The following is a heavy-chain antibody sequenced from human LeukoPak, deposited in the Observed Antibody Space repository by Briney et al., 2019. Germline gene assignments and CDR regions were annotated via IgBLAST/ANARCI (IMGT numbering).Heavy chain of an antibody. CDR2: ISGSGGST. CDR1: GFTFSSYA. V-gene: IGHV3-23*01. J-gene: IGHJ4*02. CDR3: AKGKRYYGSGSPEVYFGY. Sequence: GGSLRLSCAASGFTFSSYAMSWVRQAPGKGLEWVSAISGSGGSTYYADSVKGRFTISRDNSKNTLYLQMNSLRAEDTAVYYCAKGKRYYGSGSPEVYFGYWGQGTLVTVSS. D-gene: IGHD3-10*01.